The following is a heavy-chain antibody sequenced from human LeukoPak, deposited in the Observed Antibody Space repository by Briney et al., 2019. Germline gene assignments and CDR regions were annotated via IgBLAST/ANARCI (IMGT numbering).Heavy chain of an antibody. V-gene: IGHV3-23*01. Sequence: GGSLRLSCAASGFTFSSYAMSWVRQAPGKGLEWVSAISGSGGSIYYADSVKGRFTISRDNSKNTLYLQMNSLRAEDTAVYYCAKDWTMVRGVKGGGGQGTLVTVSS. CDR2: ISGSGGSI. D-gene: IGHD3-10*01. CDR3: AKDWTMVRGVKGG. CDR1: GFTFSSYA. J-gene: IGHJ4*02.